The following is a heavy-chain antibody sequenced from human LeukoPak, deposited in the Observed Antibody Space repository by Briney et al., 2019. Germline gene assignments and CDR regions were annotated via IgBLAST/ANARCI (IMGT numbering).Heavy chain of an antibody. V-gene: IGHV3-53*01. CDR1: GFTFSSYS. J-gene: IGHJ3*02. CDR3: AKDLGYCSSTSCYRAFDI. CDR2: IYSGGST. D-gene: IGHD2-2*03. Sequence: GGSLRLSCAASGFTFSSYSMNWVRQAPGKGLEWVSVIYSGGSTYYADSVKGRFTISRDNSKNTLYLQMNSLRAEDTAVYYCAKDLGYCSSTSCYRAFDIWGQGTMVTVSS.